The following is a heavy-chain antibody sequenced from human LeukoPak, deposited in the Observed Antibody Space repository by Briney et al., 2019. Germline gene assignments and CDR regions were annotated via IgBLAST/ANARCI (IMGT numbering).Heavy chain of an antibody. V-gene: IGHV3-64*04. CDR3: ARDSYSSTWYGFFHAFDI. CDR1: GFTFSSYA. J-gene: IGHJ3*02. D-gene: IGHD6-13*01. CDR2: INRNGGST. Sequence: GGSLRLSCSVSGFTFSSYAMHWVRQAPGKGLEYVSTINRNGGSTYYADSVKGRFTISRDNSKNTLYLQMNSLRAEDTAVYYCARDSYSSTWYGFFHAFDIWGQGTMVTVSS.